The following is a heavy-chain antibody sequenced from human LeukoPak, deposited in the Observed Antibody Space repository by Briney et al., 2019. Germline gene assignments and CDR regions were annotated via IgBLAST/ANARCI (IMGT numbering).Heavy chain of an antibody. D-gene: IGHD2-15*01. CDR1: GFTFSDFW. CDR3: AKDRDIVVVVAAHSALYHFDY. CDR2: INSGGTVT. J-gene: IGHJ4*02. V-gene: IGHV3-74*01. Sequence: GGSLRLSCAASGFTFSDFWMHWVRQAPGKGLVWVSRINSGGTVTNYADSVKGRLTISRDNAKNTLYLQMNSLRAEDTAVYYCAKDRDIVVVVAAHSALYHFDYWGQGTLVTVSS.